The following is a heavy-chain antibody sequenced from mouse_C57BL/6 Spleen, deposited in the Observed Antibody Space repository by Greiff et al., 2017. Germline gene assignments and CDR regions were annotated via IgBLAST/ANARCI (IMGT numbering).Heavy chain of an antibody. CDR3: ARGSWGFDY. D-gene: IGHD4-1*01. V-gene: IGHV1-61*01. CDR1: GYTFTSYW. J-gene: IGHJ2*01. CDR2: IYPSDSET. Sequence: QVQLKQPGAELVRPGSSVKLSCKASGYTFTSYWMDWVKQRPGQGLEWIGNIYPSDSETHYNQKFKDKATLTVDKSSSPAYMQLSSLTSEDSAVYYCARGSWGFDYWGQGTTLTVSS.